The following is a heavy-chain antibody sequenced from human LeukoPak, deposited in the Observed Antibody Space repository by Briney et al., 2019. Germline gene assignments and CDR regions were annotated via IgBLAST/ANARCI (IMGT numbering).Heavy chain of an antibody. J-gene: IGHJ4*02. D-gene: IGHD2-2*01. Sequence: ASVKVSCKASGYTFTSYGISWVRQAPGRGLEWMGWISAYNGNTNYAQKLQGRVTMTTDTSTSTAYMELRSLRSDDTAVYYCARGPRGYCSSTSCRIFGYWGQGTLVTVSS. CDR1: GYTFTSYG. CDR3: ARGPRGYCSSTSCRIFGY. CDR2: ISAYNGNT. V-gene: IGHV1-18*04.